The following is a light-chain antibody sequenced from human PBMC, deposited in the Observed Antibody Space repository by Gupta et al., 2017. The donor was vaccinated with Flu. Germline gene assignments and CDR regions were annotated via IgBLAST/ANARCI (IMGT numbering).Light chain of an antibody. Sequence: EIVLTQSPAILSLSPGERATLSCRASQSVDTYLAWYQQKPGQAPRLLIYDASRRDAGIAARFCGSGFGKNLALNNSSREQEDYAVYYSQQPQNWPSITFGRGTKVEIK. V-gene: IGKV3-11*01. CDR2: DAS. CDR3: QQPQNWPSIT. CDR1: QSVDTY. J-gene: IGKJ4*01.